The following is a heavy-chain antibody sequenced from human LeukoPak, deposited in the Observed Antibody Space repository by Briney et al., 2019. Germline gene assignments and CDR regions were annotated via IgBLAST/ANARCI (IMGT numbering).Heavy chain of an antibody. Sequence: PSETLSLTCTVSGGSISSSSYYWGWIRQPPGKGLEWIGSIYYSGSTYYNPSLKSRVTISVDTSKNQFSLKLSSVTAADTAVYYCARVNLVGSSLDYWGQGTLVTVSS. J-gene: IGHJ4*02. CDR2: IYYSGST. V-gene: IGHV4-39*07. D-gene: IGHD3-10*01. CDR3: ARVNLVGSSLDY. CDR1: GGSISSSSYY.